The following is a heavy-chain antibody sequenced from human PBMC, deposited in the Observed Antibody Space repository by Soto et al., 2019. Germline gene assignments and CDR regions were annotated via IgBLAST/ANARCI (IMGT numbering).Heavy chain of an antibody. CDR2: MSYAGSHE. J-gene: IGHJ5*02. Sequence: QVQLVESGGGVLQPGRSLRLSCAASGFTFSTYGMHLVRQAPGKGLEWVAVMSYAGSHEFYADSVKVRFSISRDNSRNSLNRQLTSLRPENTAVYLCAKDWGAPGELVANRSHPWGQGTRVSVSS. CDR3: AKDWGAPGELVANRSHP. CDR1: GFTFSTYG. V-gene: IGHV3-30*18. D-gene: IGHD3-10*01.